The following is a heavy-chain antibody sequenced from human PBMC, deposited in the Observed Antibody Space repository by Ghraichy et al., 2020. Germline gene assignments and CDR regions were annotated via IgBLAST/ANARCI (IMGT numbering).Heavy chain of an antibody. CDR1: GDTFTGQY. CDR2: VNTNSGGT. Sequence: ASVKVSCKASGDTFTGQYMNWVRQAPGQGLEWMGWVNTNSGGTNYAQRFQGRVAMTRDTSISTVYMELSGLTSDDTAVYYCARAFLLQPNWFDPWDQGTQVTVSS. V-gene: IGHV1-2*02. J-gene: IGHJ5*02. CDR3: ARAFLLQPNWFDP. D-gene: IGHD2-15*01.